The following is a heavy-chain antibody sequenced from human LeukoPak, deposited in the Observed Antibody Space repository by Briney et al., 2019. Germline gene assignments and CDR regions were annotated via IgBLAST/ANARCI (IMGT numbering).Heavy chain of an antibody. V-gene: IGHV3-53*01. J-gene: IGHJ4*02. CDR1: GFTVSSNY. Sequence: GGSLRLSCAASGFTVSSNYMSWVRQAPGKGLKWVSVIYSGGSTYYADSVKGRFTISRDNSKNTLYLQMNSLRAEDTAVYYCAIVVPEYYFDYWGQGTLVTVSS. CDR2: IYSGGST. D-gene: IGHD3-10*01. CDR3: AIVVPEYYFDY.